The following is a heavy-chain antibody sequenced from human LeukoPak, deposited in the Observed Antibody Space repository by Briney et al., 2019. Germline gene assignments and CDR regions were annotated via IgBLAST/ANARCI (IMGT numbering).Heavy chain of an antibody. V-gene: IGHV1-46*01. CDR2: INPSGGST. CDR1: GYTFTGYY. Sequence: ASVKVSCTASGYTFTGYYMHWVRQAPGQGLEWMGIINPSGGSTRYAQKFQDRVTMTRDTSAGTLYMELSSLSSEDTAVYYCARGPATGTAWPFDYWGQGSLVTVSS. D-gene: IGHD6-13*01. J-gene: IGHJ4*02. CDR3: ARGPATGTAWPFDY.